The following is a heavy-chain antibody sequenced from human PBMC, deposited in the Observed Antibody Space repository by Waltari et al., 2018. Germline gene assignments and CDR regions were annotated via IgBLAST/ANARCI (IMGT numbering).Heavy chain of an antibody. CDR2: ISYDGSNK. CDR3: ASAPTYYDLYYYGMDV. D-gene: IGHD3-3*01. CDR1: GFTFSSYA. Sequence: QVQLVESGGGVVQPGRSLRLSCAASGFTFSSYAMHWVRQAPGKGLEWVAVISYDGSNKCYADSVKGRFTSSRDNSKNTLYLQMNSLRAEDTAVYYCASAPTYYDLYYYGMDVWGQGTTVTVSS. V-gene: IGHV3-30-3*01. J-gene: IGHJ6*02.